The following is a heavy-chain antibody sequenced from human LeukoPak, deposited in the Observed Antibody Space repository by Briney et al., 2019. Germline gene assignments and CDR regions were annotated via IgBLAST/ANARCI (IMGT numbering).Heavy chain of an antibody. Sequence: GGSLRLSCAVSGFTLTNHGVSWVRQAPGKGLEWVSIITGTGGKYYGDSVKGRFVLSRDNFKNTVYMQMSSLRAEDTATYYCAKDYCRDGDCPFPFLDSWGQGTLVTVSS. CDR1: GFTLTNHG. CDR2: ITGTGGK. CDR3: AKDYCRDGDCPFPFLDS. J-gene: IGHJ4*02. D-gene: IGHD2-21*02. V-gene: IGHV3-23*01.